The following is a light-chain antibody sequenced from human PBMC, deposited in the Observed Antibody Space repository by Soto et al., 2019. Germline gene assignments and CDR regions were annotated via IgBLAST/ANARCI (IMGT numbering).Light chain of an antibody. CDR2: AAS. V-gene: IGKV1-39*01. CDR1: QSISNY. J-gene: IGKJ2*01. CDR3: QQSYSIAYT. Sequence: DIQMNQSPSTLSASVGDRVTISCRASQSISNYLNWYQQKPGKAPKLLIYAASSLQSCVPSRFSCRASGTHIALTISRLQPEDFATYYFQQSYSIAYTLGQGTKLETK.